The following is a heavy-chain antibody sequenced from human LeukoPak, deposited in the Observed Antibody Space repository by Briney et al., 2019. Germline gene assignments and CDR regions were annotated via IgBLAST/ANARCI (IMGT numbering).Heavy chain of an antibody. V-gene: IGHV3-73*01. D-gene: IGHD3-10*01. CDR1: GFTFSVSA. CDR3: TSRGFGELQKSYNY. CDR2: IRSKANSYAT. Sequence: GGSLRLSCAASGFTFSVSAMHWVRQASGEGLEWVGRIRSKANSYATTYAASVKGRFTISRDDSKNTAYLQMNSLKTEDTAVYYCTSRGFGELQKSYNYWGQGTLVTVSS. J-gene: IGHJ4*02.